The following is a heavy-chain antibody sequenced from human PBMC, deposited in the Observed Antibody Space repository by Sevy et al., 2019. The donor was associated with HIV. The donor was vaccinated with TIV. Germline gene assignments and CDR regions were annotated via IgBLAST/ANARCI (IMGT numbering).Heavy chain of an antibody. CDR2: ISSDSSRI. Sequence: RLSCAASGFTFSNYGMNWVRQAPGKGVEWVSYISSDSSRIYYADSVKGRLTISRDNAKNSLYVQMNRLRAEDTAVYYCAREGGYTDQGMDVWGQGTTVTVSS. D-gene: IGHD5-12*01. V-gene: IGHV3-48*01. CDR1: GFTFSNYG. CDR3: AREGGYTDQGMDV. J-gene: IGHJ6*02.